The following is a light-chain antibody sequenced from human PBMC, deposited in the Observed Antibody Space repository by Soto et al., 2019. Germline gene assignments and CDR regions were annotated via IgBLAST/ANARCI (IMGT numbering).Light chain of an antibody. J-gene: IGKJ4*02. CDR1: QTISNY. Sequence: DIQMTQYPSSLSASVGDRVTITCPASQTISNYLNWYQQKPGKAPVLLIFAASSLQSGVPSRFSGSRSGRNFTLAISSLQPADSAIYYCQQTYIVPPPFGRRSMV. CDR2: AAS. V-gene: IGKV1-39*01. CDR3: QQTYIVPPP.